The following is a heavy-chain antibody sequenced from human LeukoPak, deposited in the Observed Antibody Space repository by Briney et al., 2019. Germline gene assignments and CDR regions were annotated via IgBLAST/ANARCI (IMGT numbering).Heavy chain of an antibody. CDR1: GFTFSSYG. Sequence: GGSLRLSCAASGFTFSSYGMHWVRQAPGKGLEWVAVISYDGSNKYYADSVKGRFTISRDNSKNTLYLQMNSLRAEDTAVYYCAKDQSHYYDSSGYYYIGYFDYWGQGTLVTVSS. CDR2: ISYDGSNK. CDR3: AKDQSHYYDSSGYYYIGYFDY. D-gene: IGHD3-22*01. J-gene: IGHJ4*02. V-gene: IGHV3-30*18.